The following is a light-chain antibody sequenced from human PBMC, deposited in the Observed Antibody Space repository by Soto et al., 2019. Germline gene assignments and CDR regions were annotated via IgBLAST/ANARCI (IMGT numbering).Light chain of an antibody. CDR3: HQYNNWPPWT. CDR1: QSVSRN. CDR2: DAS. J-gene: IGKJ1*01. Sequence: EILMTQSPATLAVSPGERATLSCRASQSVSRNLAWYQQKPGQAPRLLIYDASSRPTDIPARFSGSGSGTEFILTISSLQYEDYAVYYCHQYNNWPPWTFGQGTKVDIK. V-gene: IGKV3D-15*01.